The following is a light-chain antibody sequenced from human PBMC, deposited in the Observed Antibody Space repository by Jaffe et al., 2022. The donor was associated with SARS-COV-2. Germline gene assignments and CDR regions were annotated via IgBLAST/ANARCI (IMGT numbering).Light chain of an antibody. CDR1: TSDIGSYNL. CDR3: CSYAGFTTLV. Sequence: QSALTQPASLSGSPGQSITLFCTGSTSDIGSYNLVSWYQQHPGKAPKLMIYEGSKRPSGVSNRFSGSKSGNTASLTISGLQAEDEADYFCCSYAGFTTLVFGGGTKLTVL. V-gene: IGLV2-23*01. CDR2: EGS. J-gene: IGLJ3*02.